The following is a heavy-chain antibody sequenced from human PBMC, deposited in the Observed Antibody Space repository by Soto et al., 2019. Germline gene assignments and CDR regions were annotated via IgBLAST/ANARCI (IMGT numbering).Heavy chain of an antibody. V-gene: IGHV3-30*03. CDR1: GFTFSTYG. CDR3: FDAFDVMDI. CDR2: ISFDGNNE. Sequence: QVQLVESGGGVVQPGRSLRLSCEASGFTFSTYGTHWVRQTPGKGLEWLAGISFDGNNEYYAESVKGRFTISRDYSKNTLFLQMNMLRMGDTAVYYCFDAFDVMDIWGQGTTVIVSS. D-gene: IGHD3-9*01. J-gene: IGHJ6*02.